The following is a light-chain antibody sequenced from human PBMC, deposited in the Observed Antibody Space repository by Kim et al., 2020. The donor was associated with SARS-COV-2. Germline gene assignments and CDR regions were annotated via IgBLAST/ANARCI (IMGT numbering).Light chain of an antibody. J-gene: IGKJ4*01. CDR1: QDISNY. Sequence: DIQMTQSPSSLSASVGDRVTITCQASQDISNYLNWYQQKPGKAPKLLIYDASNLETGVPSRFSGSRSGTDFTFTISSLQPEDIATYNWQQKDKLVTFDGGTKV. CDR3: QQKDKLVT. V-gene: IGKV1-33*01. CDR2: DAS.